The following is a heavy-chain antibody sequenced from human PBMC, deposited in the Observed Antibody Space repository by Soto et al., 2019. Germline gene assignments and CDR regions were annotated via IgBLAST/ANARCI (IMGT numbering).Heavy chain of an antibody. J-gene: IGHJ4*01. Sequence: LRLPSTASGFTFGDCSMSWFRQAPGKGREWVGFIRSNAYGGTTEYAASVKGRFTTSRDESKNSVYLQMNSLKNEDTAVYYCVRALFFSCCSGHTGFFYYRGRGSPVTGS. D-gene: IGHD6-19*01. V-gene: IGHV3-49*03. CDR1: GFTFGDCS. CDR2: IRSNAYGGTT. CDR3: VRALFFSCCSGHTGFFYY.